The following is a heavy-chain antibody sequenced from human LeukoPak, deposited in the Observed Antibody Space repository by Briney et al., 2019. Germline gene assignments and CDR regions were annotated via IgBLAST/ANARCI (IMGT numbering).Heavy chain of an antibody. J-gene: IGHJ4*02. CDR1: GGSISSSSYY. Sequence: PSGTLSLTCTVSGGSISSSSYYWGWIRQPPGKGLEWIGSIYYSGSTYYNPSLKSRVTISVDTSKNQFSLKLSSVTAADTAVYYCARRDYVLQQFGESGNFDYWGQGTLVTVSS. D-gene: IGHD3-10*01. V-gene: IGHV4-39*01. CDR2: IYYSGST. CDR3: ARRDYVLQQFGESGNFDY.